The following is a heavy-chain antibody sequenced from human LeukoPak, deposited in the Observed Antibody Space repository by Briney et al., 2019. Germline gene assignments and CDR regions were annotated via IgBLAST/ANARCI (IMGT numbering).Heavy chain of an antibody. CDR3: ARGGSYGRTHFDS. D-gene: IGHD5-18*01. Sequence: LETLSLSCAVYVVAFTGYYLSWIREPPGNGLEWIGGINHSGSTNYNPSLKSRVTISVDTSKHQFSLKLSSVTAADTAVYYSARGGSYGRTHFDSWGQGTLVTVSS. J-gene: IGHJ4*02. V-gene: IGHV4-34*01. CDR1: VVAFTGYY. CDR2: INHSGST.